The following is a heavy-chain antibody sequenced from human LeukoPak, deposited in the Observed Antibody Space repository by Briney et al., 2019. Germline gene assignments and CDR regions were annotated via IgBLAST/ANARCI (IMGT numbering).Heavy chain of an antibody. Sequence: SETLSLTCTVSGGSISSSSYYWSWIRQPPGKGLEWIGEINHSGSTNYNPSLKSRVTISVDTSKNQFSLKLSSVTAADTAVYYCARSGSSSWYSQYNWFDPWGQGTLVTVSS. V-gene: IGHV4-39*07. CDR2: INHSGST. CDR3: ARSGSSSWYSQYNWFDP. J-gene: IGHJ5*02. D-gene: IGHD6-13*01. CDR1: GGSISSSSYY.